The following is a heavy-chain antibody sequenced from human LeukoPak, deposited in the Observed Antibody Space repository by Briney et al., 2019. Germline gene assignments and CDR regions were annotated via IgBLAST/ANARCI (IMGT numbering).Heavy chain of an antibody. V-gene: IGHV3-21*01. J-gene: IGHJ4*02. CDR2: ISSSSSYI. CDR3: ARDGERGYYFDY. D-gene: IGHD1-26*01. CDR1: GFTFSSYS. Sequence: GGSLRLSCAASGFTFSSYSMNWVRQAPGKGLEWVSSISSSSSYIYYADSVKGRFTISRDNAKNSLYLQTNSLRAEDTAVYYCARDGERGYYFDYWGQGTLVTVSS.